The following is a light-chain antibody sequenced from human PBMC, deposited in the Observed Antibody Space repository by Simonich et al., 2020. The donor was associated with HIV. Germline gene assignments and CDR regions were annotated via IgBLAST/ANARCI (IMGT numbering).Light chain of an antibody. CDR1: QSVLSSSNNKNS. J-gene: IGKJ1*01. CDR3: QQYYTTPPT. CDR2: WAS. Sequence: DIVMTQSPDSLAVSLGERATINCKSIQSVLSSSNNKNSLVWYQQKPGQPPKLLIYWASTRESGGPDRCRGSGSGTDFTLTISSLQAEDVAVYYCQQYYTTPPTFGQGTKVEIK. V-gene: IGKV4-1*01.